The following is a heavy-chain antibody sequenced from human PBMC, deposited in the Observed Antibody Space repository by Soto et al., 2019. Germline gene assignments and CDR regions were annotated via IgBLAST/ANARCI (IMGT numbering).Heavy chain of an antibody. D-gene: IGHD4-4*01. Sequence: PGGSLRLSCAASGFTFSSYAMSWVRQAPGKGLEWVSAISGSSGNTYYAESEKGRFNISRDNSKHTLYLQMNSLRAEDTAVYYCAKDPTATVTSYGGGRTRLRHDYWCQGTLVTVSS. J-gene: IGHJ4*02. CDR1: GFTFSSYA. CDR3: AKDPTATVTSYGGGRTRLRHDY. V-gene: IGHV3-23*01. CDR2: ISGSSGNT.